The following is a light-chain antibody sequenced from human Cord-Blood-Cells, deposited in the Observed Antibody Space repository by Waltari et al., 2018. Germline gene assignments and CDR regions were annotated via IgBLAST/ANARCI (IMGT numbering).Light chain of an antibody. CDR2: EGS. J-gene: IGLJ3*02. Sequence: QSALTQPASVSGSPGQSITISCTGTSSDVGSYNLVSWYQQHPGKAPKLMIYEGSKRPSGVSNRFSGSKSGNTASLTISGLQAEDEAYYYCCSYAGSSTSVFGGGTKLTVL. CDR1: SSDVGSYNL. CDR3: CSYAGSSTSV. V-gene: IGLV2-23*01.